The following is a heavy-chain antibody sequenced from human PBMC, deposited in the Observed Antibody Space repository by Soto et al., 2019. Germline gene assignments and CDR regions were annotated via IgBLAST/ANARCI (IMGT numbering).Heavy chain of an antibody. D-gene: IGHD6-19*01. Sequence: GGSLRLSCAASGFTFSRYAMHWVRQAPGKGLEWVALISYDGSNKYYADSVKGRFTTSRDNSKNTLYLQMNSLRAEDTAVYYCAISWYNSGSLDYWGQGTLVTVSS. CDR1: GFTFSRYA. J-gene: IGHJ4*02. CDR2: ISYDGSNK. V-gene: IGHV3-30-3*01. CDR3: AISWYNSGSLDY.